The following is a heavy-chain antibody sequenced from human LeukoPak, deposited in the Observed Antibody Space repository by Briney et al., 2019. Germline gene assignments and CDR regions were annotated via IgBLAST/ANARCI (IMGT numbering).Heavy chain of an antibody. V-gene: IGHV3-30*02. CDR3: AKGGIVGYCSGGSCYLDY. J-gene: IGHJ4*02. CDR1: GFTFSSYG. CDR2: IWYDGSNK. D-gene: IGHD2-15*01. Sequence: GGSLRLSCAASGFTFSSYGMHWVRQAPGKGLEWVAVIWYDGSNKYYADSVKGRFTISRDNSKNTLYLQMNSLRAGDTAVYYCAKGGIVGYCSGGSCYLDYWGQGTLVTVSS.